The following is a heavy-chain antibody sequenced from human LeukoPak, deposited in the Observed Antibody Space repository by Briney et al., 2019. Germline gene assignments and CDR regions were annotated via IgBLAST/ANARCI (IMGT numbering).Heavy chain of an antibody. J-gene: IGHJ6*02. D-gene: IGHD2-21*01. CDR1: GVSISSSSYY. Sequence: SETLSLTCTVSGVSISSSSYYWGWLRQPPGKGLEWIGSIYYSGSTYYNPSLKSRVTISVDTSKNQFSLKLSSVTAADTAVYYCARGVFRRDWGMDVWGQGTTVTVSS. V-gene: IGHV4-39*01. CDR2: IYYSGST. CDR3: ARGVFRRDWGMDV.